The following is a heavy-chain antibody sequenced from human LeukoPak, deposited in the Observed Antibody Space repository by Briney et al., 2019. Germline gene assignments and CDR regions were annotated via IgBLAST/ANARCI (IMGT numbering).Heavy chain of an antibody. V-gene: IGHV4-34*01. CDR2: IYYSGST. D-gene: IGHD6-19*01. CDR1: GGSFSGYY. CDR3: ARHASGWYTD. Sequence: PSETLSLTCAVYGGSFSGYYWSWIRQPPGKGLEWIGSIYYSGSTYYNPFLKSRLTISGDTSKNQFSLKLSSVTTADTAVYYCARHASGWYTDWGQGTLVTVSS. J-gene: IGHJ4*02.